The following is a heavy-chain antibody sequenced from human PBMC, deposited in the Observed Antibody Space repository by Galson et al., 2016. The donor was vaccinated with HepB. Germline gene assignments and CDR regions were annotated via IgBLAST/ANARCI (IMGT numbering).Heavy chain of an antibody. CDR3: ANIPRRGPFDY. D-gene: IGHD2-21*01. CDR1: GFTFSSYW. Sequence: SLRLSCAASGFTFSSYWMSWVRQAPGRGLEWVANIKEDGSEKYYVDSVKGRFTISRDNAKNSLYLQMNSLRAEDTAVYYCANIPRRGPFDYWGPGTQVTGSS. J-gene: IGHJ4*02. V-gene: IGHV3-7*03. CDR2: IKEDGSEK.